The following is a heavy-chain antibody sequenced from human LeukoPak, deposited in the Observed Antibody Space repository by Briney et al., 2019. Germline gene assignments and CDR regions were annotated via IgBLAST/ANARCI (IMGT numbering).Heavy chain of an antibody. V-gene: IGHV4-38-2*01. Sequence: SETLSLTCAVSGYSISSGYYWGWIRQPPGKGREWIGSIYHSGSTYYNPSLKSRVTISVDTSKNQFSLKLSSVTAADTAVYYCARRSDVLLWFGELFSAFDIWGQGTMVTVSS. CDR2: IYHSGST. D-gene: IGHD3-10*01. J-gene: IGHJ3*02. CDR3: ARRSDVLLWFGELFSAFDI. CDR1: GYSISSGYY.